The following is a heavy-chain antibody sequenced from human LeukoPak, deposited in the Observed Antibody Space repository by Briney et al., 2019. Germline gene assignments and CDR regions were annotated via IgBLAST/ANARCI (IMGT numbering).Heavy chain of an antibody. J-gene: IGHJ4*02. CDR1: GFTFSSYS. CDR3: ASSISSSSGY. V-gene: IGHV3-21*01. CDR2: ISSSSSYI. D-gene: IGHD6-13*01. Sequence: GGSLRLSCAASGFTFSSYSMNWVRQAPGKGPEWVSSISSSSSYIYYADSVKGRFTISRDNAKNSLYLQMNSLRAEDTAVYYCASSISSSSGYWGQGTLVTVSS.